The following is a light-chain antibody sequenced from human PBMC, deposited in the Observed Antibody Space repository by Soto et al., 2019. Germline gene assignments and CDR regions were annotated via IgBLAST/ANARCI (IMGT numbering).Light chain of an antibody. CDR3: QQYNNWPPWT. CDR2: GAS. V-gene: IGKV3-15*01. CDR1: ESVTSSK. Sequence: EIVMTQSPATLSVSPGERATLSCRASESVTSSKLAWYQQKPGQPPRLLIYGASTRATGIPARFSGSGSGTEFTLTISGLQSEDFAVYYWQQYNNWPPWTFG. J-gene: IGKJ1*01.